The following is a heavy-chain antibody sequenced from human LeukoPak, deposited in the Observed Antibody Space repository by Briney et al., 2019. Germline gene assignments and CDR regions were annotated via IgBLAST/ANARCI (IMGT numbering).Heavy chain of an antibody. D-gene: IGHD6-19*01. Sequence: GGSLRLSFAASGFTFSSYAMHWVRQAPGKGLEYVSAISSNGGSTYYANSVKGGFTISRDNSKNTLYLQMGSLRAEDMAVYYCARASRKYSSGWHALGYWGQGTLVTVSS. CDR3: ARASRKYSSGWHALGY. V-gene: IGHV3-64*01. CDR1: GFTFSSYA. CDR2: ISSNGGST. J-gene: IGHJ4*02.